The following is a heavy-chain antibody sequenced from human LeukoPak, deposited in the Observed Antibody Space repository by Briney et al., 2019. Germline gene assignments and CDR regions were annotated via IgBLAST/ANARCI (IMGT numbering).Heavy chain of an antibody. J-gene: IGHJ6*02. D-gene: IGHD6-19*01. CDR1: GFTFSSYW. Sequence: GGSLRLSCAASGFTFSSYWMHWVRQAPGKGLVWVSRINSDGSSTSYADSVKGRFTISRDNAKNTLYLQMNSLRAEDTAVYYCAREYYSSGWHYYYYGMDVWGQGTTVTVSS. CDR3: AREYYSSGWHYYYYGMDV. V-gene: IGHV3-74*01. CDR2: INSDGSST.